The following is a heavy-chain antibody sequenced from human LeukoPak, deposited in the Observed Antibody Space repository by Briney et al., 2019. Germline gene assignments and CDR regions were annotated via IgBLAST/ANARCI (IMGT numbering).Heavy chain of an antibody. V-gene: IGHV4-39*01. J-gene: IGHJ6*02. CDR3: VRHVSSGWDYYNGLDV. CDR2: IYYPEST. D-gene: IGHD6-19*01. Sequence: SSETLSLTCKVSGGSIGSSGFYWGWIRQPPGKGLEWIGSIYYPESTHYNPSLESRVTISVGTSRYQVSLTLSSVTATDTAVYYCVRHVSSGWDYYNGLDVWGQGTTVTVSS. CDR1: GGSIGSSGFY.